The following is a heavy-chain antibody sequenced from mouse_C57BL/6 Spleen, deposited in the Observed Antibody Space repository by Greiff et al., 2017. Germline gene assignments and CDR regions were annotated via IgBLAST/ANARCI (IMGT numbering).Heavy chain of an antibody. CDR3: ARRDYYGSVLDY. J-gene: IGHJ2*01. CDR1: GFTFSDYG. D-gene: IGHD1-1*01. CDR2: ISSGSSTI. V-gene: IGHV5-17*01. Sequence: VQLQQSGGGLVKPGGSLKLSCAASGFTFSDYGMHWVRQAPEKGLEWVAYISSGSSTIYYADTVKGRFTISRDNAKNTLFLQMTSLRSEDTAMYYCARRDYYGSVLDYWGQGTTLTVSS.